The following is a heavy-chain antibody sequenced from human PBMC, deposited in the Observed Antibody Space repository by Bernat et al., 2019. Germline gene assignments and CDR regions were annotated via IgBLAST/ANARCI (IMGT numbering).Heavy chain of an antibody. J-gene: IGHJ4*02. CDR1: GITFSSYG. D-gene: IGHD3-22*01. CDR3: AKEKLDASTGYYAHFDS. V-gene: IGHV3-30*18. Sequence: QVQMVESGGGVVQPGRSLRLSCAASGITFSSYGMHWVRQAPGKGLEWVAVISYDGTNKYYADSVKGRFTISRDNSKNTLYLQMNSLRAEDTAVYYCAKEKLDASTGYYAHFDSWGQGTLVTVSS. CDR2: ISYDGTNK.